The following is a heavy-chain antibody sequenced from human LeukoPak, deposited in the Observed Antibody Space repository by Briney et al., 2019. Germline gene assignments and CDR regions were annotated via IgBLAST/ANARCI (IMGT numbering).Heavy chain of an antibody. CDR1: GFTFSSYG. J-gene: IGHJ5*02. V-gene: IGHV3-23*01. Sequence: GGSLRLSCAASGFTFSSYGMSWDRQAPGKGLEWVSAISGSGGSTYYADSVKGRFTISRDNSKNTLYLQMNSLRAEDTAVYYCAKGALTMVRGDWFDPWGQGTLVTVSS. D-gene: IGHD3-10*01. CDR2: ISGSGGST. CDR3: AKGALTMVRGDWFDP.